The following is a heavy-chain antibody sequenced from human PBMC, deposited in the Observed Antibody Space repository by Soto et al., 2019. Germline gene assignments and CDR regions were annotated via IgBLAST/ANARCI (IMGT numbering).Heavy chain of an antibody. V-gene: IGHV4-34*01. CDR1: GGAFSGYY. J-gene: IGHJ4*02. Sequence: SETLSLTCGVYGGAFSGYYWTWIRQPPGKGLEWIGEINHSGVTTYNPSLASRVTISVDTSKDQISLRLRSMTAADAAVYYCARGGFHGGNYYIFDYWGQGTLVTVSS. CDR3: ARGGFHGGNYYIFDY. CDR2: INHSGVT. D-gene: IGHD2-15*01.